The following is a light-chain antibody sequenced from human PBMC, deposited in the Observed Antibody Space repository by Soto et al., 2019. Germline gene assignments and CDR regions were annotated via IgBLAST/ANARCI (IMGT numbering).Light chain of an antibody. CDR1: STDIGGYTF. J-gene: IGLJ3*02. Sequence: QSALTQPASVSGSPGQSITISCTGTSTDIGGYTFVSWYQQHPGKGPKLLIYEVSNRPSGVSNRFSVSKAGNTASLTISGLQAEDQADYFCSSYTSSRTVMFGGGTKLT. CDR2: EVS. CDR3: SSYTSSRTVM. V-gene: IGLV2-14*01.